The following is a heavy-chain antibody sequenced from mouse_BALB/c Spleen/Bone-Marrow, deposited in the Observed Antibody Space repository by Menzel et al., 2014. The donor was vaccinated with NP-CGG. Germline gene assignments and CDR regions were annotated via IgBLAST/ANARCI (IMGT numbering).Heavy chain of an antibody. V-gene: IGHV3-5*02. CDR2: IYYSGTI. CDR1: GISITTGNYR. D-gene: IGHD2-3*01. Sequence: DVKLQESGPGLVKPSQTVSLTCTVTGISITTGNYRWSWIRQFPENKLEWIGYIYYSGTITYNPSLTSRTTITRDTSKNQFFLEMNSLTAEDTATYYCARYDGYFDYWGQGTTLTVSS. CDR3: ARYDGYFDY. J-gene: IGHJ2*01.